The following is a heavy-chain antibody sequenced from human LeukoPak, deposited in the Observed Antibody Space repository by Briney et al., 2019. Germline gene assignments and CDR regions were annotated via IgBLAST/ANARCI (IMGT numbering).Heavy chain of an antibody. J-gene: IGHJ4*02. Sequence: SVKVSCKAYGYTFSSFSLSWVRQAPGQGLEWMGWISLYNGNANYAQKFQGRVRMTTDTSTSKAYMELSSLTTDDSAVYYCARGLCSSIYCWGQGTLVTVSS. CDR1: GYTFSSFS. V-gene: IGHV1-18*01. CDR3: ARGLCSSIYC. D-gene: IGHD3-3*02. CDR2: ISLYNGNA.